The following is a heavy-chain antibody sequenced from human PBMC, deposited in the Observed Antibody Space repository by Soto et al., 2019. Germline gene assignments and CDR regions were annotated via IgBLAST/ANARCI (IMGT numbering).Heavy chain of an antibody. D-gene: IGHD2-15*01. J-gene: IGHJ5*02. Sequence: QLQLQESGPGLVKPSETLSLTCTVSGGSISSFNYFWGWIRQPPGKGLEWIGSLYYSGNTYYNPSLQGRVTISVVTSKTQCTLTLRSVTAADTAVYYCARGGGSTFNWFDPWGQGTLVTVSP. CDR1: GGSISSFNYF. CDR3: ARGGGSTFNWFDP. CDR2: LYYSGNT. V-gene: IGHV4-39*01.